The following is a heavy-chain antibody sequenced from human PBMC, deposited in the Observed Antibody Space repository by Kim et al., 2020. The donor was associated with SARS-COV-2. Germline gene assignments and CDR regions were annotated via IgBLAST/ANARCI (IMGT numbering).Heavy chain of an antibody. J-gene: IGHJ4*02. CDR1: GGTFSSYA. V-gene: IGHV1-69*13. CDR2: IIPIFGTA. D-gene: IGHD2-2*01. CDR3: ARESLGYCSSTSCYEGRFDY. Sequence: SVKVSCKASGGTFSSYAISWVRQAPGQGLEWMGGIIPIFGTANYAQKFQGRVTITADESTSTAYMELSSLRSEDTAVYYCARESLGYCSSTSCYEGRFDYWGQATLVTVSS.